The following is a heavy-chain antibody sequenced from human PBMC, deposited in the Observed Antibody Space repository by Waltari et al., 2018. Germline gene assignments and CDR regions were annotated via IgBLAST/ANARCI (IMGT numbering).Heavy chain of an antibody. CDR2: IYHSGST. Sequence: QVQLQESGPGLVKPSETLSLTCAVSGYSISSGYYWGWIRQPPGKGLEWIGSIYHSGSTYYNPSLKSRVTISVDTSKNQFSLKLSSVTAADTAVYYCAARGVTSDALDIWGQGTMVTVSS. V-gene: IGHV4-38-2*01. CDR3: AARGVTSDALDI. D-gene: IGHD3-3*01. CDR1: GYSISSGYY. J-gene: IGHJ3*02.